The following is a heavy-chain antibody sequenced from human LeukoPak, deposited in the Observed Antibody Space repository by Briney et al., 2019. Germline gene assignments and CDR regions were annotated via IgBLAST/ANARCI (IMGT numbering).Heavy chain of an antibody. V-gene: IGHV4-34*01. Sequence: PGGSLRLPCAASGFTFSSYAMSWVRQAPGKGLEWIGEINHSGSTNYNPSLKSRVTISVDTSKNQFSLKLSSVTAADTAVYYCASLEKDYGDHEFDYWGQGTLVTVSS. CDR1: GFTFSSYA. J-gene: IGHJ4*02. CDR3: ASLEKDYGDHEFDY. CDR2: INHSGST. D-gene: IGHD4-17*01.